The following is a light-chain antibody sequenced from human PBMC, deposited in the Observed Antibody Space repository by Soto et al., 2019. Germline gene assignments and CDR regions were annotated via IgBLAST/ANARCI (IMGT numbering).Light chain of an antibody. CDR2: AAS. CDR3: QQSYSTSIT. J-gene: IGKJ5*01. CDR1: QSISSY. Sequence: QMTQSPSSLSASEGDSXSVTSRASQSISSYLNWYQQKPGKAPKLLIFAASSLQSGVPSRFSGSGSGTDFTLTISSLQPEDFATYYCQQSYSTSITFGQGTRLEI. V-gene: IGKV1-39*01.